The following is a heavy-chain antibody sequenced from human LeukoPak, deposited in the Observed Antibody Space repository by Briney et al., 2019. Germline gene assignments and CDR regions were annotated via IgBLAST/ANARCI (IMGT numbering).Heavy chain of an antibody. V-gene: IGHV3-43D*03. CDR1: GFNFENYA. CDR3: AREDMSVAGLFDH. D-gene: IGHD6-19*01. Sequence: GGSLRLSCAASGFNFENYAMHWVRQSPGRGLEWVSLITWDSTNIYYGDSMQGRFTVSRDNSKKSLYLQMNSLRPEDTALYYCAREDMSVAGLFDHWGQGTLVTVS. J-gene: IGHJ4*02. CDR2: ITWDSTNI.